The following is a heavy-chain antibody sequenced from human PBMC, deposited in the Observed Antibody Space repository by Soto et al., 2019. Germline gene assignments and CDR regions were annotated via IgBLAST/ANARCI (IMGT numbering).Heavy chain of an antibody. CDR1: GYTFTSYA. V-gene: IGHV1-3*01. D-gene: IGHD5-18*01. CDR3: ARDRGTAMVTRVGFHSMDV. J-gene: IGHJ6*02. CDR2: INAGNGNT. Sequence: ASVKVSCKASGYTFTSYAMHWVRQAPGQRLEWMGWINAGNGNTKYSQKFQGRVTITRDTSASTAYMELSSLRSEDTAVYYCARDRGTAMVTRVGFHSMDVWGQGTTVTVSS.